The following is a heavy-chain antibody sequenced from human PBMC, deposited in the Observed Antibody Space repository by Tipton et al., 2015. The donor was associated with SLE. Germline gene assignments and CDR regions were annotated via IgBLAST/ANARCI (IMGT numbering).Heavy chain of an antibody. J-gene: IGHJ3*02. D-gene: IGHD4-23*01. CDR3: ARTRVMTTVVTRAFDI. Sequence: SLRLSCAASGFTFSNYVVSWVRQAPGKGLEWVSIISGRVDSTYFADSVKGRFTISRDNSKNTLYLQMNSLRAEDTAVYYCARTRVMTTVVTRAFDIWGQGTMVTVSS. CDR1: GFTFSNYV. CDR2: ISGRVDST. V-gene: IGHV3-23*01.